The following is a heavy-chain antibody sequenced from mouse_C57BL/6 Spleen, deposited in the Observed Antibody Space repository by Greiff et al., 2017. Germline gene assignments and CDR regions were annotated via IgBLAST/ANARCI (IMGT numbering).Heavy chain of an antibody. D-gene: IGHD1-1*01. J-gene: IGHJ1*03. CDR1: GFTFSDYY. CDR2: INYDGSST. CDR3: ARDHDYYGSSYWYFDV. Sequence: EVKLQESEGGLVQPGSSMKLSCTASGFTFSDYYMAWVRQVPEKGLEWVANINYDGSSTYYLDSLKSRFIISRDNAKNILYLQMSSLKSEDTATYYCARDHDYYGSSYWYFDVWGTGTTVTVSS. V-gene: IGHV5-16*01.